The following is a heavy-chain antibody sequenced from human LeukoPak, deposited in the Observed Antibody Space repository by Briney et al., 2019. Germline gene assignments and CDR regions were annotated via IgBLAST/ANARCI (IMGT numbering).Heavy chain of an antibody. V-gene: IGHV1-18*01. CDR2: ISAYNGNT. Sequence: ASVKVSCKASGYTFTSYGISWVRQAPGQGLEWMGWISAYNGNTNYAQKLQGRVTMTTDTSTSTAYMELSRLGSDDTAVYYCARDKWELLAFDYWGQGTLVTVSS. J-gene: IGHJ4*02. CDR3: ARDKWELLAFDY. D-gene: IGHD1-26*01. CDR1: GYTFTSYG.